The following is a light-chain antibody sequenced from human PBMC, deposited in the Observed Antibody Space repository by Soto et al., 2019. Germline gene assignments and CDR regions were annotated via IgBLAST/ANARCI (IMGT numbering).Light chain of an antibody. CDR1: QHIDTF. CDR3: QQSSTTPYT. Sequence: EIQMTQSPSSLSASVGDRVTITCRASQHIDTFLVWYQVIPGKAPKLLIYTASSLHSGVPSRFSGGGSGTDFTLTISSLQPEDFATYYCQQSSTTPYTFGQGTKLEIK. J-gene: IGKJ2*01. V-gene: IGKV1-39*01. CDR2: TAS.